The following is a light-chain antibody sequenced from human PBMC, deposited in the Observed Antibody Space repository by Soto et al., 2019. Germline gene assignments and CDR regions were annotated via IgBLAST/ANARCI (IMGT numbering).Light chain of an antibody. Sequence: QSALTQPPSVSGSPGQSVTISCTGTSSDIISDDCVSWYQQSPGTAPKLMIYEVTNRPSGVPDRFSGSQSGNTASLNISGLQAEDAADYYGFSYSSGGTPHVVFGGGTKLTVL. CDR3: FSYSSGGTPHVV. CDR1: SSDIISDDC. V-gene: IGLV2-18*02. J-gene: IGLJ2*01. CDR2: EVT.